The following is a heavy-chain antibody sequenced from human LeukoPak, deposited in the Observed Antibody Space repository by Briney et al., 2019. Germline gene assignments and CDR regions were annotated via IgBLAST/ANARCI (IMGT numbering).Heavy chain of an antibody. V-gene: IGHV4-59*01. Sequence: SETLSLTCTVSGGSISSYYGSWIRQPPGKGLEWIGYIYYSGSTNYNPSLESRVTMSVDTSKNQFSLKLASVTAADTAVYYCAREGYYDILTGYYHNWFDPWGQGTLVTVSS. CDR3: AREGYYDILTGYYHNWFDP. J-gene: IGHJ5*02. CDR1: GGSISSYY. D-gene: IGHD3-9*01. CDR2: IYYSGST.